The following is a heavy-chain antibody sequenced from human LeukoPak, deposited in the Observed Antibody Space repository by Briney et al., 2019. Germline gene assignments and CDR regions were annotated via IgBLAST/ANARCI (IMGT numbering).Heavy chain of an antibody. CDR1: GFTFSSYW. Sequence: VGSLRLSCAASGFTFSSYWMHWVRQAPGKGLVWVAFVNNDGSNTDYAGSVQGRFTISRDNAKNTLYLQMNSLRAEDTAVYYCTRGGLSTGLENWGQGALVTVSS. V-gene: IGHV3-74*01. J-gene: IGHJ4*02. CDR3: TRGGLSTGLEN. CDR2: VNNDGSNT. D-gene: IGHD5/OR15-5a*01.